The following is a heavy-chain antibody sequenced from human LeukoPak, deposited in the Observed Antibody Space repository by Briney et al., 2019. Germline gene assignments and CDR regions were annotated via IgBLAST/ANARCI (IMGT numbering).Heavy chain of an antibody. V-gene: IGHV4-59*08. CDR1: GDYISGYY. D-gene: IGHD4-17*01. CDR3: ARHIYGDSVAFDI. Sequence: SETLSLTCVVSGDYISGYYWSWIRQPPGKGVEWIGYIHFSGSTNYNPSHRGRVDISVDTSTNQFSLRLTSVPAADTALYFCARHIYGDSVAFDIWGQGTLVTVSS. J-gene: IGHJ3*02. CDR2: IHFSGST.